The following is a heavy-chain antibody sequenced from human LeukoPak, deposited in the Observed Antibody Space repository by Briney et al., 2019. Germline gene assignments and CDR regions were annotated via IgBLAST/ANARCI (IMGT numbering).Heavy chain of an antibody. CDR2: IYYSGSA. CDR1: GCSIGSSNYY. D-gene: IGHD6-19*01. J-gene: IGHJ4*02. V-gene: IGHV4-39*01. Sequence: SETVSLTCTVSGCSIGSSNYYWGWIRQPPGKGLEWIGSIYYSGSAYYNASLKSRVTISVDTSKNPFFLKLNSATAADTAVYYCARHVPSRVRSSGWYGEFDYWGQGTLVTVSS. CDR3: ARHVPSRVRSSGWYGEFDY.